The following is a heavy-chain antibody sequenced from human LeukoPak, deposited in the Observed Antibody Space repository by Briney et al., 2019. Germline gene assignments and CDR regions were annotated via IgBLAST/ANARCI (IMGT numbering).Heavy chain of an antibody. CDR1: GGSFSGYY. Sequence: PSETLSLTCGVYGGSFSGYYWNWIRQPPGKGLEWIGSIFYSGSTYYNPSLKSRVTISIDTSENQFSLKLSSVTAADTAVYYCATTPALAVAGTLDPKEWGQGTLVTVSS. CDR2: IFYSGST. J-gene: IGHJ4*02. CDR3: ATTPALAVAGTLDPKE. V-gene: IGHV4-34*12. D-gene: IGHD6-19*01.